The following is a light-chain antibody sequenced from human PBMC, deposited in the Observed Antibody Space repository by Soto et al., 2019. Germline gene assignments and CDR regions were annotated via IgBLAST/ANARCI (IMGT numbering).Light chain of an antibody. CDR3: QQCKGYPYT. V-gene: IGKV1-5*03. CDR2: EAS. Sequence: DIQMTQSPSTVSASVGDRVTITCRASQPISRWLAWYQQKPGKAPKLLIYEASTLGIGVSSRFSGSGSGTEFTLTISSLQPDDFATDFCQQCKGYPYTFGQGTQLEI. CDR1: QPISRW. J-gene: IGKJ2*01.